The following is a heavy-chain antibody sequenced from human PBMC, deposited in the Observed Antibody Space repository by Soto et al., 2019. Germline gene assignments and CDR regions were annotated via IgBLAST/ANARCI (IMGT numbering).Heavy chain of an antibody. Sequence: ASVKVSCKASGYTFTSYDINWVRQATGQGLEWMGWMNPNSGNTGYAQKFQGRVTMTRNTSISTAYMELSSLRSEDTAVYYCARGPSPFWFGELLYDYWGQETLVTVS. J-gene: IGHJ4*02. CDR2: MNPNSGNT. V-gene: IGHV1-8*01. CDR3: ARGPSPFWFGELLYDY. CDR1: GYTFTSYD. D-gene: IGHD3-10*01.